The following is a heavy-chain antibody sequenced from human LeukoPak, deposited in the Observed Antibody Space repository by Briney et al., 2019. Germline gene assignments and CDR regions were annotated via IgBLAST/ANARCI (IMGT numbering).Heavy chain of an antibody. D-gene: IGHD3-10*01. V-gene: IGHV3-23*01. CDR1: GFTFTTYA. J-gene: IGHJ4*02. Sequence: PGGSLRLSCAASGFTFTTYAMTWVRQPPGKGLEWVSSITGTGDSTYYADSVKGRFTISRDTSKNTLSLQMNSLRAEDTAVYYCAKDYGSGTSGAYYFDYWGQGSLVTVSS. CDR3: AKDYGSGTSGAYYFDY. CDR2: ITGTGDST.